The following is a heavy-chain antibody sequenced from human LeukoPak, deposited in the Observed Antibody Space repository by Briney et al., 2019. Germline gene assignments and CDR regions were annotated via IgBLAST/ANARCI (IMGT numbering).Heavy chain of an antibody. CDR2: VSYSGST. CDR3: ARGNVVDATSGIDY. Sequence: PSETLSLACTVSGGSISSYYWGWIRQPPGKGLEGIGSVSYSGSTYYNPSLKSRVTISLDTSKNQFSLKLTSMTAADTAVYFCARGNVVDATSGIDYWGQGTLVTVSS. CDR1: GGSISSYY. J-gene: IGHJ4*02. D-gene: IGHD1-26*01. V-gene: IGHV4-39*07.